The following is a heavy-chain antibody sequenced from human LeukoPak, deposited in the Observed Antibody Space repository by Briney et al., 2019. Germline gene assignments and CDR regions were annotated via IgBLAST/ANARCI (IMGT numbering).Heavy chain of an antibody. CDR2: ISHTSEYT. V-gene: IGHV3-21*04. CDR3: AGGTGFIIKD. Sequence: GGSLRLSCAASGFTFSSYTMSWVRQAPGKGLEWVSAISHTSEYTYHADSVKGRFTISRDNAKNSLYLQMNNLRVEDTAMYYCAGGTGFIIKDWGQGTLVTVSS. D-gene: IGHD3-9*01. J-gene: IGHJ4*02. CDR1: GFTFSSYT.